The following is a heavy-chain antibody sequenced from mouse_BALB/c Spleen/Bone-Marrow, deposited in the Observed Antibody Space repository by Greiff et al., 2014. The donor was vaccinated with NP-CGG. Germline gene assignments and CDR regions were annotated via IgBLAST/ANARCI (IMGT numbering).Heavy chain of an antibody. D-gene: IGHD1-1*01. CDR1: GYTFTSYW. Sequence: LKESGSELVRPGASVKLSCKASGYTFTSYWMHWVKQRPGQGLEWIGNIYPGSGSTNYDEKFKTKATLTVDTSSSTAYMQLSSLTSEDSAVYYCTRSSITTVVAETMDYWGQGTSVTVSS. J-gene: IGHJ4*01. CDR3: TRSSITTVVAETMDY. V-gene: IGHV1S22*01. CDR2: IYPGSGST.